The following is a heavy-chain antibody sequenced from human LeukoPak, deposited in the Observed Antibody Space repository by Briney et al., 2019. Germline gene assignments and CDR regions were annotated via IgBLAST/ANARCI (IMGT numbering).Heavy chain of an antibody. V-gene: IGHV4-30-4*01. CDR1: GGSFSSGDYF. CDR2: IHYSGST. J-gene: IGHJ3*02. Sequence: KPSETLSLTCAVSGGSFSSGDYFWSWVRQPPGKGLEWIGYIHYSGSTYYNPSLKSRLTISVDTSKNQFSLMLNSVTAADTAGYFCARVLVVTATIDAFDIWAKGQWSPSLQ. CDR3: ARVLVVTATIDAFDI. D-gene: IGHD2-21*02.